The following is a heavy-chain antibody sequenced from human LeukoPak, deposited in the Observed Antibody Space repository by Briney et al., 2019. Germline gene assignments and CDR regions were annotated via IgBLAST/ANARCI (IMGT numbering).Heavy chain of an antibody. J-gene: IGHJ5*02. D-gene: IGHD6-19*01. Sequence: ASVKVSCKASGYTFTSYYMHWVRQAPGQGLEWMGIINPSGGSTSYAQKFRGRVTMTRDTSTSTVYMELSSLRSEDTAVYYCAREGDDSSGWHYNWFDPWGQGTLVTVSS. CDR2: INPSGGST. CDR3: AREGDDSSGWHYNWFDP. V-gene: IGHV1-46*01. CDR1: GYTFTSYY.